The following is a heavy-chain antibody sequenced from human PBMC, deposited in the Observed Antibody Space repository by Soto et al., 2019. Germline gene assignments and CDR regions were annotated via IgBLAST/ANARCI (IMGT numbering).Heavy chain of an antibody. Sequence: QVQLVESGGGVVQPGTSLRLSCAASGFSFSSYDIHWVRQAPGKGLEWVAVIWYDGSNKYYADSVKGRFIISRDNSKNTLYLQMNSLRADDTAVYCCARGYSSSRDLGYWGQGTLVTVSS. CDR3: ARGYSSSRDLGY. CDR2: IWYDGSNK. V-gene: IGHV3-33*01. CDR1: GFSFSSYD. J-gene: IGHJ4*02. D-gene: IGHD6-13*01.